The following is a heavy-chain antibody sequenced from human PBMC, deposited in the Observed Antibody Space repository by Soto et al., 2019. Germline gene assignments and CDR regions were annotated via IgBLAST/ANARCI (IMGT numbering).Heavy chain of an antibody. CDR1: GYTFTSYY. CDR3: ARGLDPERMTTVTTLFDP. CDR2: INPSGGST. J-gene: IGHJ5*02. Sequence: QVQLVQSGAEVKKPGASVKVSCKASGYTFTSYYMHWVRQAPGQGLEWMGIINPSGGSTSYAQKFQGRVTMTRDTSTSTVYLELSSLRAEATDVYYCARGLDPERMTTVTTLFDPWGQGTLVTVSS. V-gene: IGHV1-46*01. D-gene: IGHD4-17*01.